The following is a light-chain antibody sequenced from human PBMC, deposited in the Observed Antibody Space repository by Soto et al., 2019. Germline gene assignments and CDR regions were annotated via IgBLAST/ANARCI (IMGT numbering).Light chain of an antibody. CDR1: QSVSSSF. Sequence: EIVLTHSPGTLSLSPVERATLSCRASQSVSSSFLAWYQQRPGQAPRLLIYGASSRATGIPDRFSGSGSGTDLTLTISSLEPEDFAVYYCQQRDFGQGTRLEIK. V-gene: IGKV3-20*01. J-gene: IGKJ5*01. CDR2: GAS. CDR3: QQRD.